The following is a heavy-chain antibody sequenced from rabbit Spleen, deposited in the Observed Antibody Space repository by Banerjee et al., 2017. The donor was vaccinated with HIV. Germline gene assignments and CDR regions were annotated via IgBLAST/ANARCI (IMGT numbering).Heavy chain of an antibody. Sequence: QSLEESGGDLVKPGASLTLTCTASGVSFSSSSYMCWVRQAPGKGLEWIACIDAGNSGFTYSATWAKGRFAISKTSSTTVTLQMTRLTAADTATYFCARDTASSFSSYGMDLWGQGTLVTVS. V-gene: IGHV1S40*01. J-gene: IGHJ6*01. CDR1: GVSFSSSSY. CDR2: IDAGNSGFT. D-gene: IGHD8-1*01. CDR3: ARDTASSFSSYGMDL.